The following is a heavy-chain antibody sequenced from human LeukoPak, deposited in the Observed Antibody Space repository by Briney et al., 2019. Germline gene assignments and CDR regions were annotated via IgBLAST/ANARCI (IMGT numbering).Heavy chain of an antibody. CDR2: IYTSGST. CDR3: ARGALDFWSGYYDY. Sequence: SETLSLTCTVPGGSISSYYWSWIRQPAGKGLEWIGRIYTSGSTNYNPSLKSRVTMSVDTSKNQFSLKLSSVTAADTAVYYCARGALDFWSGYYDYWGQGTLVTVSS. V-gene: IGHV4-4*07. J-gene: IGHJ4*02. D-gene: IGHD3-3*01. CDR1: GGSISSYY.